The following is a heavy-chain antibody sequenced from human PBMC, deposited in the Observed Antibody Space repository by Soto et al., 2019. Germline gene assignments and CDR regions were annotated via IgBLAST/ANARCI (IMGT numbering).Heavy chain of an antibody. CDR2: VYYSGST. J-gene: IGHJ5*02. D-gene: IGHD4-17*01. CDR3: ARLEMGDYGDYFWFDP. CDR1: GGSISSSSYY. Sequence: SETLSLTCTVSGGSISSSSYYWGWIRQPPGKGLEWIGSVYYSGSTYYNPSLKSRVTISVDTSKNQFSLKLSSVTAADTAVYYCARLEMGDYGDYFWFDPRGQGTLVTVSS. V-gene: IGHV4-39*01.